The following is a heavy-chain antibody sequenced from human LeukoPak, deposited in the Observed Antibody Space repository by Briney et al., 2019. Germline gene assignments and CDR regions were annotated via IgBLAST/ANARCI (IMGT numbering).Heavy chain of an antibody. CDR2: LKESGIEK. J-gene: IGHJ4*02. CDR3: VRWRRAQSEFDY. D-gene: IGHD3-3*01. Sequence: PGGSLRLSCAGSGFIFSRYSMGWVRQAPGKGLEFVAHLKESGIEKEYVDSVEGRFAISRDNAENSLYLEMNSLRADDTALYFCVRWRRAQSEFDYWGQGTQVTVSS. V-gene: IGHV3-7*01. CDR1: GFIFSRYS.